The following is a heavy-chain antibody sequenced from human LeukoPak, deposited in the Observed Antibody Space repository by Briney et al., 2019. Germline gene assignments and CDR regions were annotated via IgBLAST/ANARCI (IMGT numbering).Heavy chain of an antibody. Sequence: SETLSLTCTVSGGSISSHYWSWIRQPPGKGLEWIGYIYYSGSTNYNPSLKSRVTISVDTSKNQFSLKLSSVTAADTAVYYCAGDLWELKLWGQGTLVTVSS. V-gene: IGHV4-59*11. CDR3: AGDLWELKL. CDR2: IYYSGST. D-gene: IGHD1-26*01. J-gene: IGHJ4*02. CDR1: GGSISSHY.